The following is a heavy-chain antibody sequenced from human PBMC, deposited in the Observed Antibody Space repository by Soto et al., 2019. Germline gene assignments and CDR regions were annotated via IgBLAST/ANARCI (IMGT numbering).Heavy chain of an antibody. CDR2: INHSGST. V-gene: IGHV4-34*01. CDR1: GGSFSGYY. CDR3: ARKKSSGYCSGGSCRRGWFDP. D-gene: IGHD2-15*01. Sequence: SETLSLTCAVYGGSFSGYYWSWIRQPPGKGLEWIGEINHSGSTNYNPSLKSRVTISVDTSKNQFSLKLSSVTAADTAVYYCARKKSSGYCSGGSCRRGWFDPWGQGTLVTVSS. J-gene: IGHJ5*02.